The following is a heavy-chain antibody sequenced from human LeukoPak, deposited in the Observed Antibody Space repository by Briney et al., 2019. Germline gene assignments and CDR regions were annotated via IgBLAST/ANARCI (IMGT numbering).Heavy chain of an antibody. CDR3: ARAHEMATTGIDY. D-gene: IGHD5-24*01. Sequence: ASVKVSCKASGYTFTSYAMHLVRQAPGQRLEWMGWINAGNGNTKYSQKFQGRVTITRDTSASTAYMELSSLRSEDTAVYYCARAHEMATTGIDYWGQGTLVTVSS. J-gene: IGHJ4*02. V-gene: IGHV1-3*01. CDR1: GYTFTSYA. CDR2: INAGNGNT.